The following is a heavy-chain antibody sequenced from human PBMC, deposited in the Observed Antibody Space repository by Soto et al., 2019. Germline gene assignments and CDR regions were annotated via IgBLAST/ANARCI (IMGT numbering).Heavy chain of an antibody. D-gene: IGHD3-10*01. CDR1: GYAFTSYG. J-gene: IGHJ4*02. Sequence: QVQLVQSGPEVKKPGASVRVSCMTSGYAFTSYGVNWVRQVPGQGLEWMGWIAPHSGRTTYLPKFQGRVTITADPSTNTAYMDLTSLSSDDTGIYFGARAATGSYHSAYWGQGTVVTVSA. V-gene: IGHV1-18*04. CDR2: IAPHSGRT. CDR3: ARAATGSYHSAY.